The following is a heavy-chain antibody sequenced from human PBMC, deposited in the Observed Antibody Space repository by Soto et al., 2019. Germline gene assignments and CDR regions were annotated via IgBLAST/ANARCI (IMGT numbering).Heavy chain of an antibody. V-gene: IGHV3-23*01. CDR3: AKDPPTTGTTFDY. CDR2: INKSGGST. J-gene: IGHJ4*02. CDR1: GFTFGSYW. D-gene: IGHD1-1*01. Sequence: GGSLRLSCAASGFTFGSYWMSWVRQAPGKGLEWVSTINKSGGSTYYADSVKGRFTISRDNSKNMLFLQINGLRAEDTAVYYCAKDPPTTGTTFDYWGRGTLVTVSS.